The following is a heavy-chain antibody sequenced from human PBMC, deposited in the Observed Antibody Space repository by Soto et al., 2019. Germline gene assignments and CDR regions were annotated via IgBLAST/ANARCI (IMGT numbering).Heavy chain of an antibody. CDR1: EFTFSSYA. Sequence: QVHLVESGGGVVQPGGSLRLSCAASEFTFSSYAMHWIRQAPGKGLEWLAVISFDGNIIQYADSVKGRFIISRDNSKNTLYLQMNSLRGDDTAVYYCARTFDTITYYFDYWGQGPLVTVSS. CDR2: ISFDGNII. V-gene: IGHV3-30-3*01. J-gene: IGHJ4*02. D-gene: IGHD3-9*01. CDR3: ARTFDTITYYFDY.